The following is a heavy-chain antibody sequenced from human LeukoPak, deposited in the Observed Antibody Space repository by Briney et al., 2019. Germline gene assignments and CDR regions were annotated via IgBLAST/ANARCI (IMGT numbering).Heavy chain of an antibody. CDR2: IYYSGST. CDR3: ASDFWSGYYYYMDV. CDR1: GGSISSSSYY. D-gene: IGHD3-3*01. Sequence: SETLSLTCTVSGGSISSSSYYWGWIRQPPGKGLEWIGSIYYSGSTYYNPSLKSRVTISVDTSKNQFSLKLSSVTAADTAVYYCASDFWSGYYYYMDVWGKGTTVTVSS. J-gene: IGHJ6*03. V-gene: IGHV4-39*07.